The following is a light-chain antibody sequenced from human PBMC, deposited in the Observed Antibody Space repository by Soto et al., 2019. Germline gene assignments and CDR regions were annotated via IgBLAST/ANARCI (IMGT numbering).Light chain of an antibody. CDR2: DAS. Sequence: DIQMTQSPSTLSASVGDRVNITCRASQSISSWLAWYQQKPGKPPKLLIYDASNLEGGVPSRFNGSGSGTEFTLTISSLQPDDFATYYCQQYNSPVTFGQGTKVDIK. V-gene: IGKV1-5*01. J-gene: IGKJ1*01. CDR1: QSISSW. CDR3: QQYNSPVT.